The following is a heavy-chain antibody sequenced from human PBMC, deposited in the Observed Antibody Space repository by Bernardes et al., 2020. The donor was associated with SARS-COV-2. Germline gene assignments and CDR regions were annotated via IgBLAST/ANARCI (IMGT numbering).Heavy chain of an antibody. CDR3: VKDELTLWGLGYSDN. CDR2: INNNGGTT. D-gene: IGHD7-27*01. V-gene: IGHV3-64D*06. CDR1: GFTFSSYV. Sequence: GGSLRLSCSASGFTFSSYVMHWVRQAPGKGLEYVSGINNNGGTTDYADSVKGRFTISRDNSKNILYLQMSSLRAEDTAVYYCVKDELTLWGLGYSDNWGQGTLVTVSS. J-gene: IGHJ4*02.